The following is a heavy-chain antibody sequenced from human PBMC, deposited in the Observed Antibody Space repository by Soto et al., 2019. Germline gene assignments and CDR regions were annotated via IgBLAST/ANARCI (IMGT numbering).Heavy chain of an antibody. CDR3: ARESRSELGTVEY. CDR2: IYASGTT. D-gene: IGHD1-1*01. CDR1: GASISNYY. J-gene: IGHJ4*02. Sequence: PSETLSLTXTVSGASISNYYWSWIRQPAGKGLECLGRIYASGTTTYNPSLRSRVTMSVDTSKNQFSLNLNSVTAADTAVYYCARESRSELGTVEYWGQGTLVTVSS. V-gene: IGHV4-4*07.